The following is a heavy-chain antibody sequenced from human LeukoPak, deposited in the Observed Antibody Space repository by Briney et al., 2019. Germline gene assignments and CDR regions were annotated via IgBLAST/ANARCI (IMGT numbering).Heavy chain of an antibody. V-gene: IGHV3-43*02. Sequence: PGGSLRLSCVASGFNFDDYALHWVRQAPGKGLEWVSLIRGDGSSTSYADSVKGRFTISRDISTNSLYLQMNSLRTEDTALYYCVKDLDNGNYDTPFEYWGQGTRVTVSS. CDR1: GFNFDDYA. CDR3: VKDLDNGNYDTPFEY. J-gene: IGHJ4*02. D-gene: IGHD3-22*01. CDR2: IRGDGSST.